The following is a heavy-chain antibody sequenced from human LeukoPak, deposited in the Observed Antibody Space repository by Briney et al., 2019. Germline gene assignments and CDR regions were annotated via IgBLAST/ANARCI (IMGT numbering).Heavy chain of an antibody. CDR3: ARGVFIVVVVAVQHWFDP. CDR2: IYYSGST. D-gene: IGHD2-15*01. CDR1: GGSISSSSYY. J-gene: IGHJ5*02. Sequence: SETLSLTCTVSGGSISSSSYYWGWIRQPPGKGLEWIGSIYYSGSTYYNPSLKSRVTISVDTSKNQFSLKLSSVTAADTAVYYCARGVFIVVVVAVQHWFDPWGQGTLVTVSS. V-gene: IGHV4-39*07.